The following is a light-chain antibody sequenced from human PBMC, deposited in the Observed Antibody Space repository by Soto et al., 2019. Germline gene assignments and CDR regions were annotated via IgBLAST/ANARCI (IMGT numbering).Light chain of an antibody. V-gene: IGKV2-24*01. CDR1: ESILHNDGKTY. CDR2: QVS. Sequence: VFTQPPRSSLVSVGQSGFFFFRSSESILHNDGKTYLGLLHQRPGQPPRLLIYQVSKRLPGVPHTFSRSGAGTHFTLNISRVKAEDAGIYFYMQTYQLRTFGRGTKV. CDR3: MQTYQLRT. J-gene: IGKJ1*01.